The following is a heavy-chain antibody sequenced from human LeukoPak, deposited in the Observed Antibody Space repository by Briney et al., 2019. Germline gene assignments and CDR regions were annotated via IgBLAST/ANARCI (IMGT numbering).Heavy chain of an antibody. D-gene: IGHD5-24*01. CDR2: ISSSSSYI. CDR1: GFTFSSYS. V-gene: IGHV3-21*04. Sequence: PGGSLRLSCAASGFTFSSYSMNWVRQAPGKGLEWVSSISSSSSYIYYADSVKGRFTISRDNAKNSLYLQMNSLRAEDTAVYYCARGLEMATISRKDDYWGQGTLVTVSS. J-gene: IGHJ4*02. CDR3: ARGLEMATISRKDDY.